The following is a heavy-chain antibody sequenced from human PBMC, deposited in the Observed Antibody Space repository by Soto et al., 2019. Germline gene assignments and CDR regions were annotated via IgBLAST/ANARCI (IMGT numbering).Heavy chain of an antibody. CDR2: INHSGST. J-gene: IGHJ6*03. CDR3: ARGRPLITIFGVVITTYYYYYMDV. V-gene: IGHV4-34*01. CDR1: GGSFSGYY. Sequence: PSETLSLTCAVYGGSFSGYYWSWIRQPPGKGLEWIGEINHSGSTNYNPSLKSRVTISVDTSKNQFSLKLSSVTAADTAVYYCARGRPLITIFGVVITTYYYYYMDVWGKGTTVTV. D-gene: IGHD3-3*01.